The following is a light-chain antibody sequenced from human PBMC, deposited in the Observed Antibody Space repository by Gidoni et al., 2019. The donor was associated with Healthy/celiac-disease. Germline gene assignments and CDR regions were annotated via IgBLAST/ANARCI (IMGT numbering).Light chain of an antibody. J-gene: IGKJ5*01. CDR3: QQYNNWSPRT. CDR2: CAS. Sequence: ILMTHSPATLSVSPGERATLSCRASQSVSSNLAWYQQKLGQAPRLLIYCASTRATGIPARFSGSGSGTEFTLTTSSRQSEDVAVEYCQQYNNWSPRTFGQGTRVEIK. CDR1: QSVSSN. V-gene: IGKV3-15*01.